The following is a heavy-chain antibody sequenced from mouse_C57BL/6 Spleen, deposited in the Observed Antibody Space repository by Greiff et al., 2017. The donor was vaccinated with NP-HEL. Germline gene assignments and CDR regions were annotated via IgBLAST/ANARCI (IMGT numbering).Heavy chain of an antibody. CDR1: GYTFTDYE. CDR2: IDPETGGT. J-gene: IGHJ4*01. V-gene: IGHV1-15*01. D-gene: IGHD2-1*01. CDR3: TRGELLGYAMDY. Sequence: QVQLKQSGAELVRPGASVTLSCKASGYTFTDYEMHWVKQTPVHGLEWIGAIDPETGGTAYNQKFKGKAILTADKSSSTAYMELRSLTSEDSAVYYCTRGELLGYAMDYWGQGTSVTVSS.